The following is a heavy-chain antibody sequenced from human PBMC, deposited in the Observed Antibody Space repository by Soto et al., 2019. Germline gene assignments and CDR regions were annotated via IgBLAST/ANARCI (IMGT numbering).Heavy chain of an antibody. V-gene: IGHV4-4*07. J-gene: IGHJ4*02. CDR1: GRSMSGYY. CDR3: AREDYYDTGYYVV. Sequence: SETLSLTCTVSGRSMSGYYWSWIRQPAGERLEWIGRIYTSGTTDFNPSLKGRVTMSVDTSKNQFSLKLTSVTAADTALYYCAREDYYDTGYYVVWGQGTQVTVS. CDR2: IYTSGTT. D-gene: IGHD3-9*01.